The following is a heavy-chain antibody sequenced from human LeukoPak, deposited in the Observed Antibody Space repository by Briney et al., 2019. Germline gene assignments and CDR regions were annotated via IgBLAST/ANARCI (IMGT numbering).Heavy chain of an antibody. CDR2: INSNGNRS. J-gene: IGHJ4*02. Sequence: PGGSLRLSCAASGITFSSYAMHWVRQAPGKGLEYVSAINSNGNRSYYANSVKARFAISRDNSKNTLYLQMGSLRDEDMAVYYCARASYYYASGSYYYVFDYWGQGTLVTVPS. CDR1: GITFSSYA. D-gene: IGHD3-10*01. CDR3: ARASYYYASGSYYYVFDY. V-gene: IGHV3-64*01.